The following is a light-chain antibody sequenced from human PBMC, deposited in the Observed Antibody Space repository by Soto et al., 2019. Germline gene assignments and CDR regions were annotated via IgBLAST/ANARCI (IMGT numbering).Light chain of an antibody. J-gene: IGKJ4*01. Sequence: EIVMTQSPATLSVSPGERATLSCSASQSVGSNLAWYHQKPGQAPRLLISDASNRATGIPARFSGSGSETDFTLTISSLEPEDSAVYYCQQRSNWPSLTFGGGTKVDIK. CDR1: QSVGSN. CDR3: QQRSNWPSLT. CDR2: DAS. V-gene: IGKV3-11*01.